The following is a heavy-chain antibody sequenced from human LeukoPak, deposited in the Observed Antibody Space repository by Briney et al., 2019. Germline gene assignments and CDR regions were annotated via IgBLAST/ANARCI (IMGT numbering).Heavy chain of an antibody. V-gene: IGHV3-33*06. CDR2: IWYDGSNK. J-gene: IGHJ4*02. Sequence: PGRSLRLSCAASGSTFSSYGMHWVRQAPGKGLEWVAVIWYDGSNKYYADSVKGRFTISRDNSKNTLYLQMNSLRAEDTAVYYCAKEGLRKLDYWGQGTLVTVSS. CDR3: AKEGLRKLDY. CDR1: GSTFSSYG. D-gene: IGHD3-16*01.